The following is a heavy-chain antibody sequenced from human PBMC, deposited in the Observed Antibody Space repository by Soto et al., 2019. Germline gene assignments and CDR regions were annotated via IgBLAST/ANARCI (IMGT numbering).Heavy chain of an antibody. CDR1: GFTFSSYS. D-gene: IGHD3-22*01. Sequence: EVQLVESGGGLVKPGGSLRLSCAASGFTFSSYSMNWVRQAPGKGLEWVSSISSSSSYIYYADSVKGRFTISRDNAKKSLYLQMNSLRAEDTAVYYCARVGRPDSYDSSGYYGGAEYWGQGTLVTVSS. CDR2: ISSSSSYI. CDR3: ARVGRPDSYDSSGYYGGAEY. V-gene: IGHV3-21*01. J-gene: IGHJ4*02.